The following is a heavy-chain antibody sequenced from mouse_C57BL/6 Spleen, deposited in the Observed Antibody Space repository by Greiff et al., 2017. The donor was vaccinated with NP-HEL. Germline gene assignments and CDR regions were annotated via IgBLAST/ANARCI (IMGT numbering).Heavy chain of an antibody. CDR1: GYTFTSYW. CDR3: ARDYGSSYADY. Sequence: VQLQQSGAELVRPGSSVKLSCKASGYTFTSYWMHRVKQRPIQGLEWIGNIDPSDSETHYNQKFKDKATLTVDKSSSTAYMQLSCLTSEDSAVYYCARDYGSSYADYWGQGTTLTVSS. J-gene: IGHJ2*01. D-gene: IGHD1-1*01. V-gene: IGHV1-52*01. CDR2: IDPSDSET.